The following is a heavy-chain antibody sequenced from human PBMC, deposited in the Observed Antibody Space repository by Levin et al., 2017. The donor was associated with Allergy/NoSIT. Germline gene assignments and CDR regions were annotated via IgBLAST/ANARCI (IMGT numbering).Heavy chain of an antibody. V-gene: IGHV5-51*01. CDR2: IYPGDSDT. J-gene: IGHJ5*02. CDR3: ARYSYGPELNWFDP. Sequence: GGSLRLSCKGSGYSFTSYWIGWVRQMPGKGLEWMGIIYPGDSDTRYSPSFQGQVTISADKSISTAYLQWSSLKASDTAMYYCARYSYGPELNWFDPWGQGTLVTVSS. D-gene: IGHD5-18*01. CDR1: GYSFTSYW.